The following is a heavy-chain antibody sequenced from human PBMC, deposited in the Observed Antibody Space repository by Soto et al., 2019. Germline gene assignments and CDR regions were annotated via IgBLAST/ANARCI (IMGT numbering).Heavy chain of an antibody. V-gene: IGHV5-51*03. J-gene: IGHJ4*02. CDR3: AAVTTVTTSFDY. Sequence: EVQLVQSGAEVKQPGASLKISCKGSGYSFTNYWIAWVRQMPGKGLEWMGIIYPGDSDTRYSPSFQGHVTISADKSISTAYLQWSSLKASDTAMYYCAAVTTVTTSFDYWGQGNLVTVSS. CDR1: GYSFTNYW. CDR2: IYPGDSDT. D-gene: IGHD4-17*01.